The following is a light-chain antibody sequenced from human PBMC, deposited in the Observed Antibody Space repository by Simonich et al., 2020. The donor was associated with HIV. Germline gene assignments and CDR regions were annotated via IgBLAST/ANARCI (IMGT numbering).Light chain of an antibody. CDR2: GAS. J-gene: IGKJ3*01. Sequence: EIVMTQSPATLSVSPGERATLSCSNSHSVAINLAEYQQKPGQAPRLLIYGASSSATGIPARFSGSGFVTQFTLTISSMQSEDFAVYYCQQYNNWPSPVTFGPGTKVDIK. CDR1: HSVAIN. V-gene: IGKV3-15*01. CDR3: QQYNNWPSPVT.